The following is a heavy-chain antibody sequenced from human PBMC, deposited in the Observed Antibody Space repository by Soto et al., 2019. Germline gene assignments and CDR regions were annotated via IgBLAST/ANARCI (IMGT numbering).Heavy chain of an antibody. D-gene: IGHD6-19*01. V-gene: IGHV4-61*01. Sequence: QVQLQESGPGLVKPSETLSLTCTVSGGSVSSGSYYWSWIRQPPGKGLEWIGYIYYSGSTNYNPSLTSRVTISVDTSKNQFSLKLSSVTAADTAVYYCARDPIAVAAGYWYFDLWGRGTLVTVSS. CDR1: GGSVSSGSYY. CDR3: ARDPIAVAAGYWYFDL. CDR2: IYYSGST. J-gene: IGHJ2*01.